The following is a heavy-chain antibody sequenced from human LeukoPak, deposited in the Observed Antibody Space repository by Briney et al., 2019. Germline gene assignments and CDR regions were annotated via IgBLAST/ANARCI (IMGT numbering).Heavy chain of an antibody. Sequence: ASVKVSCKAPGYTFTSYGISWVRQAPGQGLEWMGWISAYNGNTNYAQKLQGRVTMTTDTSTSTAYMELRSLRSDDTAVYYCARGQSLGYCSGGSCDAFDIWGQGTMVTVSS. D-gene: IGHD2-15*01. V-gene: IGHV1-18*01. CDR2: ISAYNGNT. J-gene: IGHJ3*02. CDR3: ARGQSLGYCSGGSCDAFDI. CDR1: GYTFTSYG.